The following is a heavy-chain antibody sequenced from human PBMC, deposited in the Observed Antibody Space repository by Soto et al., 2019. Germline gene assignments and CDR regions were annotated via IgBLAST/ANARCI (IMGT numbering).Heavy chain of an antibody. Sequence: QVQLVQSGAEVKRPGASVKVSCKASGYTFTTYYMHWVRQAPGQGLEWLGIINPKGGSTTYAQKFQGRVTMTRDTSTSTVYLELSSLRSEDTAVYYCASAGYCSGGTCFHGNCDYWGQGTLVTVSA. J-gene: IGHJ4*02. CDR3: ASAGYCSGGTCFHGNCDY. CDR2: INPKGGST. D-gene: IGHD2-15*01. CDR1: GYTFTTYY. V-gene: IGHV1-46*01.